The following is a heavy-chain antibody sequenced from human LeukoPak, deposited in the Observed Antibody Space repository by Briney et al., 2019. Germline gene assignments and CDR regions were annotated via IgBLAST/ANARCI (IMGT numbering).Heavy chain of an antibody. CDR1: GFTFSSYG. Sequence: PGGSLRLSCAASGFTFSSYGMHWVRQAPGKGLEWVAFIRYDGSNKYYADSVKGRFTISRDNSKNTLYLQMNSLRAEDTAVYYCAKEPVVVITGGRVDYWGQGTLVTVSS. CDR2: IRYDGSNK. CDR3: AKEPVVVITGGRVDY. D-gene: IGHD3-22*01. V-gene: IGHV3-30*02. J-gene: IGHJ4*02.